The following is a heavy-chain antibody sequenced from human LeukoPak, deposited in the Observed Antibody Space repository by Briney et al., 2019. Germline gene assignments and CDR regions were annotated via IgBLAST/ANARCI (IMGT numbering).Heavy chain of an antibody. CDR3: ARAWSGYPDY. J-gene: IGHJ4*02. CDR2: ISASNGNT. D-gene: IGHD3-3*01. CDR1: AYTFTSYA. Sequence: RASVKVSCKASAYTFTSYAISWVRQAPGQGLEWMGWISASNGNTNYAQKLHGRVTMTRDTSTSTVYMELSSLRSEDTAVYYCARAWSGYPDYWGQGTLVTVSS. V-gene: IGHV1-18*01.